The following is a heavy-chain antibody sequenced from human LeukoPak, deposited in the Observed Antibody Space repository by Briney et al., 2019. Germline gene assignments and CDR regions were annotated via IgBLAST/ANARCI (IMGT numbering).Heavy chain of an antibody. CDR2: ISGSGGST. D-gene: IGHD2-15*01. Sequence: GSLRLSCAASGFTFSSYAMSWVRQAPGKGLEWVSAISGSGGSTYYADSVKGRFTISRDNSKNTLYLQMNSLRAEDTAVYYCAKDLALRDIVVVVAATGSPIDYWGQGTLVTVSS. J-gene: IGHJ4*02. CDR1: GFTFSSYA. CDR3: AKDLALRDIVVVVAATGSPIDY. V-gene: IGHV3-23*01.